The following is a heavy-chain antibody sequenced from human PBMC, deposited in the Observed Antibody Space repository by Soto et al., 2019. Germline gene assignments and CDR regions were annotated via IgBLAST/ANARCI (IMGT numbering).Heavy chain of an antibody. CDR2: ISSDSLGT. V-gene: IGHV3-48*01. CDR3: ARDRRGGLEPHFDY. J-gene: IGHJ4*02. Sequence: HPGGSLRLSCRASGFSFSSYSIDWVRQAPGKSLEWIAYISSDSLGTYYAASVRGRFTVSRENGKNEVYLQMASLRGEDTGVYYCARDRRGGLEPHFDYWGPGTLVTVSS. CDR1: GFSFSSYS. D-gene: IGHD3-3*01.